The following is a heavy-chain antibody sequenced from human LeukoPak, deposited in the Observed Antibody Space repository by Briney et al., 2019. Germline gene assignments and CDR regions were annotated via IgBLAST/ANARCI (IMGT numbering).Heavy chain of an antibody. CDR1: GGSSSNYY. J-gene: IGHJ4*02. D-gene: IGHD5-18*01. CDR2: INQSGST. V-gene: IGHV4-34*01. Sequence: SETLSLTCAVYGGSSSNYYWNWIRQSPGKGLEWIGEINQSGSTKYNPSLKSRVTISGDTSKNQFSLRLNSVTAADTAVYFCARAYRAHQTFHSYHYFDYWGQGTLVTVSS. CDR3: ARAYRAHQTFHSYHYFDY.